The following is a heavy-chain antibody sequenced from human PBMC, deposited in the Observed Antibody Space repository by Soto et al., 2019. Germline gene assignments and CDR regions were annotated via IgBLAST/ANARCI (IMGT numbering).Heavy chain of an antibody. CDR1: GYTFTSYA. Sequence: GASVKVSCKASGYTFTSYAMHWVRQAPGQRLEWMGWINAGNSDTKYSQKIQGRVTMTTDTSTSTAYMELSSLRSDDTAVYYCARDLPTMDVWGQGTTVTVSS. V-gene: IGHV1-3*01. J-gene: IGHJ6*02. CDR3: ARDLPTMDV. CDR2: INAGNSDT.